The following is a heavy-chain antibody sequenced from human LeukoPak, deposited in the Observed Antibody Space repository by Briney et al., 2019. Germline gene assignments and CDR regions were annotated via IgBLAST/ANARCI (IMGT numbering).Heavy chain of an antibody. CDR1: GYTFTGYY. CDR2: INPNSGGT. V-gene: IGHV1-2*02. CDR3: ASGSIVGATSDAFDI. J-gene: IGHJ3*02. Sequence: WASVKASCKASGYTFTGYYMHWVRQAPGQGLEWMGWINPNSGGTNYAQKFQGRVTMTRDTSISTAYMELSRLRSDDTAVYYCASGSIVGATSDAFDIWGQGTMVTVSS. D-gene: IGHD1-26*01.